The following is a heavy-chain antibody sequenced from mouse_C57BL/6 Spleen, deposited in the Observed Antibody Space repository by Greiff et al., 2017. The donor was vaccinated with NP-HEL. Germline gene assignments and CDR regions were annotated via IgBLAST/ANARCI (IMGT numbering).Heavy chain of an antibody. Sequence: EVKLMESEGGLVQPGSSMKLSCTASGFTFSDYYMAWVRQVPEKGLEWVANINYDGSSTYYLDSLKSRFIISRDNAKNILYLQMSSLKSEDTATYYGARDDCGSSYGYCEVWGTGTTGSVAA. CDR3: ARDDCGSSYGYCEV. D-gene: IGHD1-1*01. CDR2: INYDGSST. J-gene: IGHJ1*03. CDR1: GFTFSDYY. V-gene: IGHV5-16*01.